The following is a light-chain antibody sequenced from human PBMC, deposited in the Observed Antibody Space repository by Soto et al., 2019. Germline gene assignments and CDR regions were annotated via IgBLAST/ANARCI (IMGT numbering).Light chain of an antibody. CDR2: KAS. Sequence: DSQMTQSLSTLSASVGDRDTITCLASQCISVWLAWYQQKAGKDPNRLIYKASRLESGVPSRFSGSGSETEFTLTISGLQPGDSATYYCEQYNSYSPTFGQGTKVDVK. V-gene: IGKV1-5*03. CDR3: EQYNSYSPT. CDR1: QCISVW. J-gene: IGKJ1*01.